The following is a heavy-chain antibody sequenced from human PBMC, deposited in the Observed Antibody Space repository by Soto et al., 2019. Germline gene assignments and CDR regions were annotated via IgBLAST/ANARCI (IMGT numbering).Heavy chain of an antibody. V-gene: IGHV1-2*07. CDR1: GYTFIDYF. CDR3: VRGLRWRDLDY. D-gene: IGHD2-15*01. J-gene: IGHJ4*02. CDR2: INPSSDAT. Sequence: DSVKFSCQASGYTFIDYFIHWVRQAPGQGLEWMGCINPSSDATDYSHKFRGRVTMARDTSIGTASMELSRLRSDDTAVYYCVRGLRWRDLDYWAQGTPVTVSS.